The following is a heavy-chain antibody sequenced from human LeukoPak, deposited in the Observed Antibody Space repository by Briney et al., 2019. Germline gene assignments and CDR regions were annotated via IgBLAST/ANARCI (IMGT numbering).Heavy chain of an antibody. Sequence: PGGSLRLSCAASGFSFSSSGINWVRQAPGKGLERVSSIGSTGTDRYYADSVKGRFTISRDNAKNSLYLQMNSLRAEDTAVYYCATETIGRHYDYWGQGTLLTVSS. CDR2: IGSTGTDR. CDR1: GFSFSSSG. V-gene: IGHV3-21*01. D-gene: IGHD1-14*01. J-gene: IGHJ4*02. CDR3: ATETIGRHYDY.